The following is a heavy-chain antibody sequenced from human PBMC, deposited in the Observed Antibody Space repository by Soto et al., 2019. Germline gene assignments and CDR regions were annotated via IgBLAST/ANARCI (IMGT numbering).Heavy chain of an antibody. J-gene: IGHJ4*02. D-gene: IGHD1-26*01. V-gene: IGHV6-1*01. Sequence: SQTLLLTCVISGGSVSSNSAAWNWIRQSPSGGLEWLGRTYYRSKWYSDYAASVESRITVNPDTSKNHFSLQLNSVTPEDTAVYYCARGEQYSGRIFDYWGQGTLVTVSS. CDR1: GGSVSSNSAA. CDR3: ARGEQYSGRIFDY. CDR2: TYYRSKWYS.